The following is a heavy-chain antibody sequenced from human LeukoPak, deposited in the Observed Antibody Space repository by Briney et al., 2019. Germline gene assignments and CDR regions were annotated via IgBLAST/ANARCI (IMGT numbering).Heavy chain of an antibody. CDR2: ISSGSGSI. J-gene: IGHJ6*04. V-gene: IGHV3-48*04. D-gene: IGHD6-6*01. Sequence: GGSLRLSCAASGFSFSDYSMNWVRQVPGKGLEWVSYISSGSGSISYADSVKGRLTISRDNAKNSLYLQMNSLRADDTAVYHCAKGGASSPYTYIDVWGKGTTVIVSS. CDR3: AKGGASSPYTYIDV. CDR1: GFSFSDYS.